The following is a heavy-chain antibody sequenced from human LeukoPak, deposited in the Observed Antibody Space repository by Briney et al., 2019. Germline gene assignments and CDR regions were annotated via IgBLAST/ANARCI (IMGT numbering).Heavy chain of an antibody. CDR2: INHSGST. V-gene: IGHV4-34*01. Sequence: ETQSLTCAVYGGSFSGYYWSWIRQPPGKGLEWIGEINHSGSTNYNPSLKSRVTISVDTSKNQFFLKLSSVTAADTALYYCARSRTHQNPYSSSWNSYYYYYSGMDVWYEGT. CDR3: ARSRTHQNPYSSSWNSYYYYYSGMDV. J-gene: IGHJ6*02. CDR1: GGSFSGYY. D-gene: IGHD6-13*01.